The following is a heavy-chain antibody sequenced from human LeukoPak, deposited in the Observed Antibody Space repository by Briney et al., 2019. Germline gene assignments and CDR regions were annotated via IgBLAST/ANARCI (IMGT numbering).Heavy chain of an antibody. V-gene: IGHV1-2*02. Sequence: GASVKVSCKASGYTFTGYYMHWVRQAPGQGLEWMGWINPNSGGTNYAQKFQGRVTMTRDTSISTAYMELSRLRSDDTAVYYCARDADYYDSSGYYHWGQGTLVTVSS. CDR3: ARDADYYDSSGYYH. D-gene: IGHD3-22*01. J-gene: IGHJ5*02. CDR1: GYTFTGYY. CDR2: INPNSGGT.